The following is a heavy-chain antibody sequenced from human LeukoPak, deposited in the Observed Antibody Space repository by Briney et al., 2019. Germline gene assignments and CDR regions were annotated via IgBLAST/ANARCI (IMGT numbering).Heavy chain of an antibody. V-gene: IGHV3-64D*06. CDR1: GFTISSYA. D-gene: IGHD6-19*01. CDR3: VKPYSSGWLDAFDI. J-gene: IGHJ3*02. CDR2: ISSNGGST. Sequence: GGSLRLSCSASGFTISSYAMHWVRQAPGRGLEYVSAISSNGGSTYYADSVKGRFAISRDNSKNTLYLQMSSLRAEDTAVYYCVKPYSSGWLDAFDIWGQATMVTVSS.